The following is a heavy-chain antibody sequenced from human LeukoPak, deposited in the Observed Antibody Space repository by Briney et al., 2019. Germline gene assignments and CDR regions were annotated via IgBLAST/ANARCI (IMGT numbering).Heavy chain of an antibody. J-gene: IGHJ4*02. V-gene: IGHV3-11*06. CDR2: ISSRGTYT. D-gene: IGHD4-17*01. CDR3: AREISQPYGFDY. CDR1: GFTFSDYY. Sequence: PGGSLRLSCAASGFTFSDYYMSWIRQAPGKGLEWLSYISSRGTYTNYPDSVRGRFTISRDNAKNSLYLHMNSLRAEDTVIYYCAREISQPYGFDYWGQGTLVTVSS.